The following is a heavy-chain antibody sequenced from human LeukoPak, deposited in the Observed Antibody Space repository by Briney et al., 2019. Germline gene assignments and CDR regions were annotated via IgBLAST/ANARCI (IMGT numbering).Heavy chain of an antibody. J-gene: IGHJ5*02. CDR2: IIPILGIA. V-gene: IGHV1-69*04. CDR1: GGTFSSYA. Sequence: SVKVSCKASGGTFSSYAISWVRQAPGQGLEWMGRIIPILGIANYAQKFQGRVTITADKSTSTIYMELSSLRSEDTAVYYCARDPRRGSGRPTNWFDPWGQGTLVTVSS. D-gene: IGHD3-10*01. CDR3: ARDPRRGSGRPTNWFDP.